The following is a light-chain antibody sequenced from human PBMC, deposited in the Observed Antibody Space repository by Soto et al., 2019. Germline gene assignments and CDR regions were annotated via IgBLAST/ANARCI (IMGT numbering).Light chain of an antibody. CDR2: KAY. Sequence: DIQMSQSPSTLSASVGDTVTITCRASQSISTYLAWYQQKPGKAPKLLIYKAYSLESGVPSRFSGSGSGTEFTLTISSLQPDDFATYYCQQYNHYPYTFGQGTKLEI. J-gene: IGKJ2*01. CDR3: QQYNHYPYT. V-gene: IGKV1-5*03. CDR1: QSISTY.